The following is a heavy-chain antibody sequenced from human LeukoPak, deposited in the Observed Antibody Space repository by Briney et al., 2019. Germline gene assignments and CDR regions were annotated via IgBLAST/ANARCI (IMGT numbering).Heavy chain of an antibody. D-gene: IGHD3-10*01. Sequence: GASVKGSCTASGGTFSSYAISCVRQAPGQGLEWMGGIIPIFGTANYAQKFQGRVTITADESTSTAYMAMSSMRSEDTAVYYCARLLLLWFGERSYYYGMAVWGKGTTVTVSS. J-gene: IGHJ6*04. V-gene: IGHV1-69*13. CDR3: ARLLLLWFGERSYYYGMAV. CDR2: IIPIFGTA. CDR1: GGTFSSYA.